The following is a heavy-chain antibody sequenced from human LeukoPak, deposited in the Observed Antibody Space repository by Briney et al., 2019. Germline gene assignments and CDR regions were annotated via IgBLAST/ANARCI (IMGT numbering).Heavy chain of an antibody. CDR2: ISSSSSTI. D-gene: IGHD3-10*01. CDR3: ARDYYGSGSYYNDLGC. Sequence: PGGSLRLSCAASGFTFSSYSMNWVRQAPGKGLEWVSYISSSSSTIYYADSVKGRFTISRDNAKNSLYLQMNSLRAEDTAVYYCARDYYGSGSYYNDLGCWGQGTLVTVSS. V-gene: IGHV3-48*04. J-gene: IGHJ4*02. CDR1: GFTFSSYS.